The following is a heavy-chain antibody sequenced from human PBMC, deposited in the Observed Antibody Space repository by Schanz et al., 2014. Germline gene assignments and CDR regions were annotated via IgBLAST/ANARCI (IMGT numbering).Heavy chain of an antibody. V-gene: IGHV1-18*01. Sequence: QVQLVQSGGEVKTPGASVKVSCKASGYTFTTYAISWVRQAPGQGLEWMGWISGYSGNTNYAQKVQARVTMTTDTPTSTAYMELRNLRSDDTAVYYCARGDRRFDPWGQGTLVTVSS. CDR3: ARGDRRFDP. CDR1: GYTFTTYA. J-gene: IGHJ5*02. D-gene: IGHD3-22*01. CDR2: ISGYSGNT.